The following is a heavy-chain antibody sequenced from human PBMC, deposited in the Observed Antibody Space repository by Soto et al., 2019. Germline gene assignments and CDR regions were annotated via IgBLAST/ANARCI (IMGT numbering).Heavy chain of an antibody. D-gene: IGHD3-16*02. V-gene: IGHV1-3*05. CDR3: ARSAVSPFGGLIGPFDY. J-gene: IGHJ4*02. CDR1: GYTFTGYA. CDR2: INAGNGNT. Sequence: QGQLVQSGAEEKKPGASVKVSCKASGYTFTGYAMHWVRQAPGQRLEWMGWINAGNGNTKYSQKFQGRVTITRDTSVSTAYMELSSLRSEDTAVYYCARSAVSPFGGLIGPFDYWGQGNLVTVSS.